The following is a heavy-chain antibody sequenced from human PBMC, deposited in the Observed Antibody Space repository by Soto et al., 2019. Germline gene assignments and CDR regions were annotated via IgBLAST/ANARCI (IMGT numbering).Heavy chain of an antibody. CDR1: EFTFRSYG. J-gene: IGHJ4*02. CDR3: AKDLKPLSPDSYFDY. V-gene: IGHV3-30*18. Sequence: QVQLVESGGGVVQPGRSLRLSCAASEFTFRSYGMHWVRQAPGQGLEWVARISYDGSEKHFSDSVKGRFTISRDNVKNTLFLQMNSLRAEDTAVYYCAKDLKPLSPDSYFDYWGQGTLVSVSS. D-gene: IGHD3-3*02. CDR2: ISYDGSEK.